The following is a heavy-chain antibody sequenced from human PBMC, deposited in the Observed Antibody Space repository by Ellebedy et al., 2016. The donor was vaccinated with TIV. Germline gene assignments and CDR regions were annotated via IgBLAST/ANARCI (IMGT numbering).Heavy chain of an antibody. J-gene: IGHJ4*02. CDR3: ASPSGYSYGFGY. V-gene: IGHV1-69*13. CDR2: IIPIFGTA. D-gene: IGHD5-18*01. CDR1: GGTFSSYA. Sequence: AASVKVSCKASGGTFSSYAISWVRQAPGQGLEWMGGIIPIFGTANYAQKFQGRVTITADESTSTAYMELSSLRSEDTAVYYCASPSGYSYGFGYWGQGTLVTVSS.